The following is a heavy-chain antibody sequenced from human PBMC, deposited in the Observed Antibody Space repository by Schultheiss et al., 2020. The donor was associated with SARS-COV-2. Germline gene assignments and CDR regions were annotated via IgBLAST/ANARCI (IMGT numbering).Heavy chain of an antibody. Sequence: ETLSLTCAVYGGSFSGYYWSWVRQAPGKGLEWVGRIKSKTDGGTTDYAAPVKGRFTISRDDSKNTLYLQMNSLKTEDTAVYYCTTAPGYSSGWYLVTNYYYYGMDVWGQGTTVTVSS. CDR1: GGSFSGYY. D-gene: IGHD6-19*01. CDR2: IKSKTDGGTT. CDR3: TTAPGYSSGWYLVTNYYYYGMDV. J-gene: IGHJ6*02. V-gene: IGHV3-15*01.